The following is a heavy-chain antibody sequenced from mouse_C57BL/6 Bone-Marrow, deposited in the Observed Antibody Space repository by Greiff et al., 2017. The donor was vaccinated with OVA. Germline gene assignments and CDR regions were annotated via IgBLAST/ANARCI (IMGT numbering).Heavy chain of an antibody. D-gene: IGHD1-1*01. CDR1: GYSITSGYY. CDR2: ISYDGSN. Sequence: LVESGPGLVKPSQSLSLTCSVTGYSITSGYYWNWIRQFPGNKLEWMGYISYDGSNNYNPSLKNRISITRDTSKNQFFLKLNSVTTEDTATYYCAREGGYYGSSLYYFDYWGQGTTLTVSS. J-gene: IGHJ2*01. V-gene: IGHV3-6*01. CDR3: AREGGYYGSSLYYFDY.